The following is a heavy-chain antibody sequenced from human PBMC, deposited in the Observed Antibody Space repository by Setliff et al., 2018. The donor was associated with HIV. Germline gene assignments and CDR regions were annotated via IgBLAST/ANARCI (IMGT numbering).Heavy chain of an antibody. D-gene: IGHD6-13*01. CDR3: ARVPASSWYVTTQRTKEYFHH. CDR2: IYYSGNT. V-gene: IGHV4-39*07. J-gene: IGHJ1*01. Sequence: SETLSLTCTVSGGSIKSSSYYWGWIRQPPGKGLEWIGSIYYSGNTYYNPSLKSRVTISVDTSRNQFSLRLSSVTAADTAIYYCARVPASSWYVTTQRTKEYFHHWGQGTLVTVSS. CDR1: GGSIKSSSYY.